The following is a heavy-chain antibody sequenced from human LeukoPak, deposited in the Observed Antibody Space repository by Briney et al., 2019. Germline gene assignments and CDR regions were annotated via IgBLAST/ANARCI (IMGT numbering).Heavy chain of an antibody. D-gene: IGHD6-19*01. Sequence: GSVKVSCKASGDTFTGYFMHGVRQAPGQGGEWRGWINPNSGDTKYAQKFQGRVTMTRDTYISTAYMDLSRLRSDDTAVYYCARQEFSGWHVNFDYWGQGTLVTVSS. J-gene: IGHJ4*02. CDR3: ARQEFSGWHVNFDY. CDR2: INPNSGDT. V-gene: IGHV1-2*02. CDR1: GDTFTGYF.